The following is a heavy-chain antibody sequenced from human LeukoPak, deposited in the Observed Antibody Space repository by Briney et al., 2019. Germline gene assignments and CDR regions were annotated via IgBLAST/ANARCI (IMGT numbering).Heavy chain of an antibody. CDR1: GYSFTSNS. D-gene: IGHD5-24*01. Sequence: GESLKISCKASGYSFTSNSIGWVRQMPGKGLEWMGIIYPGDSDTRYSPSFQGQVTISADKSISAAYLQWSSLKASDTAMYYCASSDGLATDYFDYWGQGTLVTVSS. V-gene: IGHV5-51*01. J-gene: IGHJ4*02. CDR3: ASSDGLATDYFDY. CDR2: IYPGDSDT.